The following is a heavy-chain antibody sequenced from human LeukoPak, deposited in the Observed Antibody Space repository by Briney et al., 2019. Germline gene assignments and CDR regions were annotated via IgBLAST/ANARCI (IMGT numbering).Heavy chain of an antibody. Sequence: PGGSLRLSYAASGFTVSSNYMSWDRQAPGKGLEWVSVIYSGGSTYYADSVKGRFTVSRDTSKNILYLQMNSLRAEDTAVYYCVRGGNSGSYYNNWLDPWGQGILVTVSS. D-gene: IGHD3-10*01. J-gene: IGHJ5*02. CDR1: GFTVSSNY. CDR2: IYSGGST. V-gene: IGHV3-53*01. CDR3: VRGGNSGSYYNNWLDP.